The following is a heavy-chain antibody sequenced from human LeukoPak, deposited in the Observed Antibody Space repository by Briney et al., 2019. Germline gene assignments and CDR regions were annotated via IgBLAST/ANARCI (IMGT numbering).Heavy chain of an antibody. CDR1: GFTFSSYS. CDR2: ISSSSSYI. D-gene: IGHD3-16*02. Sequence: PGGSLRLTCAGSGFTFSSYSMNWVRQAPGKGLEWVSSISSSSSYIYYADSVKGRFTISRDNAKNSLYLQMNSLRAEDTAVYYCARDIYDYVWGSYRWFDYWGQGTLVTVSS. J-gene: IGHJ4*02. CDR3: ARDIYDYVWGSYRWFDY. V-gene: IGHV3-21*01.